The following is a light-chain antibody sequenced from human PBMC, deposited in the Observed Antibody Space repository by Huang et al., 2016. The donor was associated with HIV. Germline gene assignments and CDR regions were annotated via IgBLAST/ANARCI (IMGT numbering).Light chain of an antibody. Sequence: DIVMTQSPDYLPVSLGARATINCKSSRSVLFQSNRQIYVAWYQQREGQPPRLLIYWAATRASGVPDRFTGSGSGTDFTLTISSLQAEDVAIYYCQQYLLSPRTFGPGTKVDIK. CDR1: RSVLFQSNRQIY. CDR3: QQYLLSPRT. J-gene: IGKJ3*01. V-gene: IGKV4-1*01. CDR2: WAA.